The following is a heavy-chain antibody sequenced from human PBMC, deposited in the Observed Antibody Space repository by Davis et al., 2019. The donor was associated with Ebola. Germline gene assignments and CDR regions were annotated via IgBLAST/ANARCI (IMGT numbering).Heavy chain of an antibody. D-gene: IGHD6-6*01. Sequence: MPSETLSLTCAVYGGSFSGYYWSWIRQPPGKGLEWIGEINHSGSTNYNPSLKSRVTISVATSKNQFSLKLSSVTAADTAVYYCARGQYSSSSLYYYYYGMDVWGQGTTVTVSS. CDR3: ARGQYSSSSLYYYYYGMDV. V-gene: IGHV4-34*01. J-gene: IGHJ6*02. CDR2: INHSGST. CDR1: GGSFSGYY.